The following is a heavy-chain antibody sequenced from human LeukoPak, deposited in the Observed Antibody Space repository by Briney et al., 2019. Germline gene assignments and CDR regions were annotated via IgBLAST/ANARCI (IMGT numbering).Heavy chain of an antibody. V-gene: IGHV4-61*08. CDR1: GGSVGRGGYY. CDR3: ARTQSQSGSYRYYFAY. CDR2: IYDIRNT. Sequence: SETLSLTCTVSGGSVGRGGYYWSWIRRPPGGGLEWIGDIYDIRNTNYNPSLKSRVTMSLDPSKNQFSLKLNSVTAADTAVYYCARTQSQSGSYRYYFAYWGQGTLVTVSS. D-gene: IGHD1-26*01. J-gene: IGHJ4*02.